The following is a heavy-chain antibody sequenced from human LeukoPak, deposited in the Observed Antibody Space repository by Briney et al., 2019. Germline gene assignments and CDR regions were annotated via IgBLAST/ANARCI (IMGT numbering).Heavy chain of an antibody. CDR3: ARPLGGAFDI. CDR1: GYNFSDYW. J-gene: IGHJ3*02. Sequence: PGESLKISCKVSGYNFSDYWIGWVRQVPGKGLEWMGIMFPGDSDTRYNPSFQGQVTISADKAISTAYLQWSSLKASDTAMYFCARPLGGAFDIWGQGTMVTVSS. CDR2: MFPGDSDT. V-gene: IGHV5-51*01.